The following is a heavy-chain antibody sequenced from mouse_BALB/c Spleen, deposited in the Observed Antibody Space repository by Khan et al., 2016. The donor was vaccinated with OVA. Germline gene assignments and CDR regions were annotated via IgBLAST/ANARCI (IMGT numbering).Heavy chain of an antibody. CDR1: GYYITSGYA. CDR2: IRYSGVT. V-gene: IGHV3-2*02. J-gene: IGHJ2*01. Sequence: EVQLQESGPGLVKPSQSLSLTCTVTGYYITSGYAWNWIRQFPGNKLEWMGYIRYSGVTSYTPSLKSRISITRDTSTNQFFLQLNSVTTEDTATYYCARGNDYGYYFDYWGQGTTLTVSS. D-gene: IGHD1-1*01. CDR3: ARGNDYGYYFDY.